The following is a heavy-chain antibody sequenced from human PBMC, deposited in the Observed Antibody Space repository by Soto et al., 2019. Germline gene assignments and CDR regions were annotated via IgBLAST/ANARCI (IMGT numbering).Heavy chain of an antibody. CDR1: GFTFSSYA. CDR2: LSNAASST. V-gene: IGHV3-23*01. CDR3: AEDWRSGTTSYFDS. J-gene: IGHJ4*02. D-gene: IGHD1-7*01. Sequence: GGSLRLSCAASGFTFSSYAMGWVRQAPGKGLEWVSSLSNAASSTYYADSVKGRFTISRDNSKNTLYLQMSSLRAEDTAVYYCAEDWRSGTTSYFDSWGQGTLVTVSS.